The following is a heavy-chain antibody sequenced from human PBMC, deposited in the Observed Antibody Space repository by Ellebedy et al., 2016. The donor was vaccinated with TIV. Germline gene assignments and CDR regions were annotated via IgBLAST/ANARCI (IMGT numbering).Heavy chain of an antibody. CDR2: INSDGSIT. J-gene: IGHJ4*02. V-gene: IGHV3-74*01. CDR3: VRSIGGSSGY. D-gene: IGHD2-15*01. CDR1: GFTFSSHW. Sequence: GESLKISXGASGFTFSSHWMHWVRQAPGEGLVWVSNINSDGSITNYADSVKGRFTISRDNAKNTLYLQMNSLRAEDTAVYHCVRSIGGSSGYWGQGTLVAVSS.